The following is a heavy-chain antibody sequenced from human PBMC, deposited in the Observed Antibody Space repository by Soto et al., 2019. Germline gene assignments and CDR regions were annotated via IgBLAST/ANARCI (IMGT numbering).Heavy chain of an antibody. Sequence: SETLSLTCTVSGGSISSYYWSWIRQPPGKGLEWIGYIYYSGSTNYNPSLKSRVTISVDTSKNQFSLKLSSVTAADTAVYYCARGPSHFSGDYLTGFASWRHATLVTV. CDR3: ARGPSHFSGDYLTGFAS. J-gene: IGHJ4*01. CDR1: GGSISSYY. CDR2: IYYSGST. D-gene: IGHD4-17*01. V-gene: IGHV4-59*08.